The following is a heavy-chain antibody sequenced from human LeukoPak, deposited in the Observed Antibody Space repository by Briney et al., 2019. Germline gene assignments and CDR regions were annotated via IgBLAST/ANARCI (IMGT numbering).Heavy chain of an antibody. D-gene: IGHD3-22*01. J-gene: IGHJ5*02. CDR1: GYSISSGYY. CDR2: IYHSGST. V-gene: IGHV4-38-2*01. CDR3: ASLLRGGYPNWFDP. Sequence: SETLSLTCAVSGYSISSGYYWGWIRQPPGKGLEWIGSIYHSGSTYYNPSLKSRVTISVDTSKNRFSLKLSSVTAADTAVYCCASLLRGGYPNWFDPWGQGTLVTVSS.